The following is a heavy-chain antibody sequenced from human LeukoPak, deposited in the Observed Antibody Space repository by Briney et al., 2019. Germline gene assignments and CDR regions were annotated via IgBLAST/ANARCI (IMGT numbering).Heavy chain of an antibody. CDR3: ARDIDYNIDY. CDR2: IYYSGST. CDR1: GGSISSSYSY. V-gene: IGHV4-39*07. D-gene: IGHD3-9*01. Sequence: SETLSLTCTVSGGSISSSYSYWGWIRQPPGKGLEWIGSIYYSGSTYYSPSLTSRVTVSVDTSENQFSLKLSSVTAADTAVYYCARDIDYNIDYWGQGTLVTVSS. J-gene: IGHJ4*02.